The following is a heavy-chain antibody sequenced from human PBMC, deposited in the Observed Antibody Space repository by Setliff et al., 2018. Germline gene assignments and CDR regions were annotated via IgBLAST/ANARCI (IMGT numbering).Heavy chain of an antibody. V-gene: IGHV4-61*09. Sequence: SETLSLTCSVSGASITSGGFYWTWIRQPAGKGLEWIGHISPSGSTTYNPSVKSRVTISLDTSNNRFSLKLTSVTAADTAVYYCARHPTGFPNWFDVWGQGTLVTVSS. J-gene: IGHJ5*02. CDR1: GASITSGGFY. CDR2: ISPSGST. D-gene: IGHD3-9*01. CDR3: ARHPTGFPNWFDV.